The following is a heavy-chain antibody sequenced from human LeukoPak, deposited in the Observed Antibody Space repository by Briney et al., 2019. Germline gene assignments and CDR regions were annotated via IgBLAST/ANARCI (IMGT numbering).Heavy chain of an antibody. V-gene: IGHV4-59*01. CDR3: ARDYRPASYGDYVHYYYYMDV. Sequence: SETLSLTCTVSGGSISSYYWSWIRQPPGKGLEWIGYIYYSGSTNYNPSLKSRVTISVDTSKNQFSLKLSSVTAADTAVYYCARDYRPASYGDYVHYYYYMDVWGKGTTVTISS. CDR1: GGSISSYY. J-gene: IGHJ6*03. D-gene: IGHD4-17*01. CDR2: IYYSGST.